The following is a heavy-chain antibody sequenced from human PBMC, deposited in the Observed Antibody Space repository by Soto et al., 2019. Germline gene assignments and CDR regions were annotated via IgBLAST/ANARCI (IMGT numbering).Heavy chain of an antibody. CDR1: EFTFSDYY. CDR2: ISSSSSYT. CDR3: ARYSNDFPADDSSGYYYSRFDI. Sequence: GGPRRFSFGALEFTFSDYYMSGIGQAPGKGLDWVLYISSSSSYTNYADSVKGRFTISRDNAKNSLYLQMNSLRAEDTAVYYCARYSNDFPADDSSGYYYSRFDIWGQGTTVTVSS. V-gene: IGHV3-11*06. D-gene: IGHD3-22*01. J-gene: IGHJ3*02.